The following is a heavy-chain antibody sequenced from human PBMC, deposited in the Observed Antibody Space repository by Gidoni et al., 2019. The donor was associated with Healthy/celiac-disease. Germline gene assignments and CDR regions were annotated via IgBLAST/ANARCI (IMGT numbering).Heavy chain of an antibody. J-gene: IGHJ6*02. Sequence: QVQLQESGPGLVKPSETLSLTCTVPGGPISSSYGLWIRPPPGKGLEWLGRISTSGSTNYNPSRKSRVTMSVDTSKNQFSLKLSSVTAADTAVYYCAREGRATNPSSEYGMDVWGQGTTVTVSS. V-gene: IGHV4-4*07. D-gene: IGHD5-12*01. CDR3: AREGRATNPSSEYGMDV. CDR1: GGPISSSY. CDR2: ISTSGST.